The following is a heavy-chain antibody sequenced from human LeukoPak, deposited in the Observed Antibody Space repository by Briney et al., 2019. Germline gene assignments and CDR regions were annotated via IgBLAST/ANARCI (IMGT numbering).Heavy chain of an antibody. CDR1: GAIIKREGFN. Sequence: PPETLSLTCSVSGAIIKREGFNWDWIRQPPGKGLEYIGSIFYNGNTYYNPSLESRVTISVDTSKNQFSLNMFYVTAADTAVYYCTRRPKEPGFWSGYVDSWGQGTLVTVSS. CDR2: IFYNGNT. J-gene: IGHJ5*01. D-gene: IGHD3-3*01. CDR3: TRRPKEPGFWSGYVDS. V-gene: IGHV4-39*01.